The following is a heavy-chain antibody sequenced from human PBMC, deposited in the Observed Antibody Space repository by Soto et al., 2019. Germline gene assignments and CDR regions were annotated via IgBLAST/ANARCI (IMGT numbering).Heavy chain of an antibody. Sequence: QVRLEESGPGLVKPSETLSLICSVSGGSVNNANYFWNWIRHHPENGLEWIGYIYYSGSTRYNPSLKTRATLSIDTSKNHFSLRLNSVTVADTAVYFCARDADYGGSRGGMAVWCRGTTVTVSS. J-gene: IGHJ6*02. CDR1: GGSVNNANYF. CDR2: IYYSGST. CDR3: ARDADYGGSRGGMAV. V-gene: IGHV4-31*03. D-gene: IGHD4-17*01.